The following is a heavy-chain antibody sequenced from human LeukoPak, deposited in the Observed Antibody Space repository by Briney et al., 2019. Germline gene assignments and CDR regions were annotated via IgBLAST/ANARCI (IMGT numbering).Heavy chain of an antibody. CDR3: AKVSPIAAAGPYFDY. D-gene: IGHD6-13*01. CDR2: ISYDGSNK. J-gene: IGHJ4*02. V-gene: IGHV3-30*18. Sequence: GGSLRLSCAASGFTFSSYGMHWVRQAPGKGLEWVAVISYDGSNKYYADSVKGRFTISRDNSKNTLYLQMNSLRAEDTAVYYCAKVSPIAAAGPYFDYWGQGTLVTVSS. CDR1: GFTFSSYG.